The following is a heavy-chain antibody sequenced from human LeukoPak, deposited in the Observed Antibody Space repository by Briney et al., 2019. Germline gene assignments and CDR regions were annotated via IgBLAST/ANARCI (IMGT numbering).Heavy chain of an antibody. J-gene: IGHJ2*01. V-gene: IGHV4-61*02. Sequence: SQTLSLTCTVSGGSISSGSYYWSWIRQPAGKGLEWIGRIYTSGSTNYNPSLKSRVTISVDTSKNQFSLKLSSVTAADTAVYYCARERVTTYSSSYWYFDLWGRGTLVTVSS. D-gene: IGHD4-17*01. CDR3: ARERVTTYSSSYWYFDL. CDR2: IYTSGST. CDR1: GGSISSGSYY.